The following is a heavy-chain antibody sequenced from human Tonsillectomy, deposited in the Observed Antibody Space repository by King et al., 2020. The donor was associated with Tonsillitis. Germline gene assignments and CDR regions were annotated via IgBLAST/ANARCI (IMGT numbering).Heavy chain of an antibody. CDR2: ISHSGST. J-gene: IGHJ4*02. V-gene: IGHV4-38-2*01. Sequence: VQLQESGPGPVKPSETLSLTCAVSGHSISSGFYWGWIRQPPGKGLEWIGTISHSGSTFYNPSLKSPVTMSMDTSKNQFSLKLSFVTAADTAVYYCLGDVSTSYYPDVWGQGTLVTVSS. CDR1: GHSISSGFY. CDR3: LGDVSTSYYPDV. D-gene: IGHD3/OR15-3a*01.